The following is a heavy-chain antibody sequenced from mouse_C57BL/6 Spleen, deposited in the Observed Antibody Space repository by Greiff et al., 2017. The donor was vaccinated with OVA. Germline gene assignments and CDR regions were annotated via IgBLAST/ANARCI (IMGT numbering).Heavy chain of an antibody. CDR2: IRLKSDNYAT. V-gene: IGHV6-3*01. CDR1: GFTFSNYW. Sequence: EVQGVESGGGLVQPGGSMKLSCVASGFTFSNYWMNWVRQSPEKGLEWVAQIRLKSDNYATHYAESVKGRFTISRDDSKSSVYLQMNNLRAEDTGIYYCTLIYYGNYFDYWGQGTTLTVSS. CDR3: TLIYYGNYFDY. D-gene: IGHD2-1*01. J-gene: IGHJ2*01.